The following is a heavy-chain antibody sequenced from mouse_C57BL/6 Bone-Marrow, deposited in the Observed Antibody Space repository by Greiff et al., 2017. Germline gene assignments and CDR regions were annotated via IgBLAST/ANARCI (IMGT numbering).Heavy chain of an antibody. CDR3: ARNYYGSSYVDWDEYYFDY. CDR1: GYTFTNYW. CDR2: IYPGGGYT. V-gene: IGHV1-63*01. D-gene: IGHD1-1*01. Sequence: VQLQQSGAELVRPGTSVKMSCKASGYTFTNYWIGWAKQRPGHGLEWIGDIYPGGGYTNYNEKFKGKATLTADKSSSTAYMHLSSLTSEDSAIYYCARNYYGSSYVDWDEYYFDYWGQGTTRTVSS. J-gene: IGHJ2*01.